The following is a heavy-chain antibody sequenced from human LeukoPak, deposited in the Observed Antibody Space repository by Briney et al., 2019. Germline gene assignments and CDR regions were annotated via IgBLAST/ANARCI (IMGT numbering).Heavy chain of an antibody. Sequence: PSETLSLTCAVYGGSFSGYYWSWIRQPPGKGLEWIGEINHSGSTNYNPSLKSRVTISVDTSKNQFSLKLSSETAADTAVYYCARGHSLYYYGSGSYYTAWGQGTLVTVSS. CDR3: ARGHSLYYYGSGSYYTA. D-gene: IGHD3-10*01. CDR2: INHSGST. J-gene: IGHJ5*02. V-gene: IGHV4-34*01. CDR1: GGSFSGYY.